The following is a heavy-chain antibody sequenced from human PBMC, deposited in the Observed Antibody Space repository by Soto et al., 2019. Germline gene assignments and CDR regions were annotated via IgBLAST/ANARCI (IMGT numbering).Heavy chain of an antibody. J-gene: IGHJ1*01. V-gene: IGHV3-23*01. CDR1: GFTFRSYA. CDR2: ITSDGSQK. Sequence: GGSLRLSCAASGFTFRSYAMTWVRQAPGHGLQYVSSITSDGSQKFYTDSVKGRFTISRDNSKNRLFLQMNNLRAEDTALYYCAKGVVHRRLASWGQGTLVTVSS. CDR3: AKGVVHRRLAS. D-gene: IGHD3-16*02.